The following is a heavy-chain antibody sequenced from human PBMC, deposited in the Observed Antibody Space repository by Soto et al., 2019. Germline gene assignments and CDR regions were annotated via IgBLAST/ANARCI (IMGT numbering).Heavy chain of an antibody. CDR2: IYYSGST. D-gene: IGHD3-3*01. Sequence: KPSETLSLTCTVSGGSISSGGYYWSWIRQHPGKGLEWIGYIYYSGSTYYNPSLKSRVTISVDTSKNQFSLKLSSVTAADTAVYYCASFVGHYFWSGAYYFDYWGQGTLVTVSS. CDR1: GGSISSGGYY. CDR3: ASFVGHYFWSGAYYFDY. V-gene: IGHV4-31*03. J-gene: IGHJ4*02.